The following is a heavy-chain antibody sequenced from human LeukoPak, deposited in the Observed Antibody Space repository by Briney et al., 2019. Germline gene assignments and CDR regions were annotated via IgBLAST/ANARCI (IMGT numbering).Heavy chain of an antibody. J-gene: IGHJ4*02. CDR1: GFYFGGHA. Sequence: GGSLRLSCVAPGFYFGGHAMHWLRQAPGKGLEWVAYITYGSDTIFYADSVKGRFTISRDNSKNTLYLQMNSLRAEDTAVYYCASYGSGSLDDYWGQGTLVTVSS. CDR2: ITYGSDTI. D-gene: IGHD3-10*01. V-gene: IGHV3-48*01. CDR3: ASYGSGSLDDY.